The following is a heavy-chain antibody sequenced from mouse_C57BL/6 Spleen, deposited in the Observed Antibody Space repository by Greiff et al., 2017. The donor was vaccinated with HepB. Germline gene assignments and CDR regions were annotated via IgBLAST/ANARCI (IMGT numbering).Heavy chain of an antibody. D-gene: IGHD1-1*01. CDR3: TTYYYGSRFAY. CDR2: IDPEDGDT. J-gene: IGHJ3*01. CDR1: GFNIKDYY. V-gene: IGHV14-1*01. Sequence: VQLQQSGAELVRPGASVKLSCTASGFNIKDYYMHWVKQRPEQGLEWIGRIDPEDGDTEYAPKFQGKATMTADTSSNTAYPQLSSLTSEDTAVYYCTTYYYGSRFAYWGQGTLVTVSA.